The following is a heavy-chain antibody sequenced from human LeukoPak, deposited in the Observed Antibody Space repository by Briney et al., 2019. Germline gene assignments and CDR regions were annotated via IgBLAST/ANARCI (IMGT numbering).Heavy chain of an antibody. V-gene: IGHV1-69*04. CDR2: IIPILGIA. CDR3: ARGGRRDGYSKAYNWFDP. CDR1: GGTFSSYA. J-gene: IGHJ5*02. Sequence: GSSVKVSCKASGGTFSSYAISWVRQAPGQGLEWMGRIIPILGIANYAQKFQDRVTITADKSTSTAYMELSSLRSEDTAVYYCARGGRRDGYSKAYNWFDPWGQGTLVTVSS. D-gene: IGHD5-24*01.